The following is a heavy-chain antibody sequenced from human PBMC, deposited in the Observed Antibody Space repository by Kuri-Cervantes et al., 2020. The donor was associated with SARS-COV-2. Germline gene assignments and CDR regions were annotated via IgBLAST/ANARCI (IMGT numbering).Heavy chain of an antibody. J-gene: IGHJ4*02. Sequence: GSLRLSCTVSGGSISSSSYYWGWIRQPPGKGLEWIGSIYYSGRTYYNPSLKSRVTISVDTSKNQFSLKLSSVTAADTAVYYCASFSSSAHFDYWGQGTLVTVSS. D-gene: IGHD6-6*01. V-gene: IGHV4-39*01. CDR2: IYYSGRT. CDR3: ASFSSSAHFDY. CDR1: GGSISSSSYY.